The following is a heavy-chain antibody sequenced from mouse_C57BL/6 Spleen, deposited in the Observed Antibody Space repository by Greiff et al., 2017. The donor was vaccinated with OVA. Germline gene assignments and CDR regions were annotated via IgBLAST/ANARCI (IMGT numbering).Heavy chain of an antibody. CDR2: ISYDGSN. Sequence: EVQLVESGPGLVKPSQSLSLTCSVTGYSITSGYYWNWIRQFPGNKLEWMGYISYDGSNNYNPSLKNRISITRDTSKNQFFLKLNSVTTEDTATYYCARDFITTVVAFDYWGQGTTLTVSS. CDR3: ARDFITTVVAFDY. D-gene: IGHD1-1*01. CDR1: GYSITSGYY. J-gene: IGHJ2*01. V-gene: IGHV3-6*01.